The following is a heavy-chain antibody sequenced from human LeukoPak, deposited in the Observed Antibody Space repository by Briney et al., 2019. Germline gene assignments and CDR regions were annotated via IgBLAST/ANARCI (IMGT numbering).Heavy chain of an antibody. CDR1: GGSISSSSYY. J-gene: IGHJ5*02. CDR2: IYYSGST. Sequence: SETLSLTCTVSGGSISSSSYYWGWIRQPPGKGLEWIGSIYYSGSTYYNPSLKSRVTISVDTSKNQFSLKLSSVTAADTAVYYCAIPRTYYDFWSGYAPNWFDPWGQGTLVTVSS. CDR3: AIPRTYYDFWSGYAPNWFDP. D-gene: IGHD3-3*01. V-gene: IGHV4-39*07.